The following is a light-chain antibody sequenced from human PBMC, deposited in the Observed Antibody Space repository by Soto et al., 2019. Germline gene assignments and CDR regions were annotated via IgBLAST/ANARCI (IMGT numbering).Light chain of an antibody. V-gene: IGKV1-5*01. CDR2: DAS. CDR3: QQYNSFSWT. CDR1: QSITIW. J-gene: IGKJ1*01. Sequence: DIQMTQSPSTLSASVGDSVTITCRASQSITIWLAWYQQKPGKSPKLLTYDASSLEGGVPSRFSGSGSGTEFTLTISGLQPDDFATYSCQQYNSFSWTFGQGTKVETK.